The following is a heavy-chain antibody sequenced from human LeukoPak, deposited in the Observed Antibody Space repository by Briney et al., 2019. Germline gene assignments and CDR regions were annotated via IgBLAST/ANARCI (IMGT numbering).Heavy chain of an antibody. J-gene: IGHJ5*02. CDR2: IYPGDSDT. CDR1: GYSFTTYW. CDR3: ATTAPA. Sequence: GESLKISCKASGYSFTTYWIGWVRQMPGKGLEWMGIIYPGDSDTRYSPSFQGHVTISADKSINTAYLQWSNLRASDTAMYYCATTAPAWGQGTLVTVSS. D-gene: IGHD5-18*01. V-gene: IGHV5-51*01.